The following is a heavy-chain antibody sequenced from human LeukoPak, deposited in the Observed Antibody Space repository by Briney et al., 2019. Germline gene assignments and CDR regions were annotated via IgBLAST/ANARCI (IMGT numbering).Heavy chain of an antibody. CDR3: AINGGGDSGYGNFDY. Sequence: GGSLRLSCAVSGFTFDDYAMHWVRHVPGKGLEWVSGVNWNSDSIGYADSVKGRFTTSRDNAKNSLYLQMNSLRAEDTAFYYCAINGGGDSGYGNFDYWGQGTLVTVSS. CDR2: VNWNSDSI. V-gene: IGHV3-9*01. J-gene: IGHJ4*02. CDR1: GFTFDDYA. D-gene: IGHD5-12*01.